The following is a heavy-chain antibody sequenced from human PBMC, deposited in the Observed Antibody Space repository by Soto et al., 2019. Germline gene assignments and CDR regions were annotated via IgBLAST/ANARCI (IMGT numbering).Heavy chain of an antibody. J-gene: IGHJ5*02. CDR2: ISAYNGNT. Sequence: GASVKVSCKASGYTFTSYGISWVRQAPGQGLEWMGWISAYNGNTNYAQKLQGRVTMTTDTSKNQFSLKLSSVTAADTAVYYCARRLGGYSYGYYGSGNNWFDPWGQGTLVTVSS. V-gene: IGHV1-18*01. D-gene: IGHD5-18*01. CDR3: ARRLGGYSYGYYGSGNNWFDP. CDR1: GYTFTSYG.